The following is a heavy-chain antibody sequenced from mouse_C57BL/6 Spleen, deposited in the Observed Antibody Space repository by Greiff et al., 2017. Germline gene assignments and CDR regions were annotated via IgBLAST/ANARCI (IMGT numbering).Heavy chain of an antibody. CDR1: GYTFTSYW. J-gene: IGHJ4*01. V-gene: IGHV1-64*01. CDR3: ARGDPDYAMDY. Sequence: QVQLQPPGAELVKPGASVKLSCKASGYTFTSYWMHWVKQRPGQGLEWIGMIHPNSGSTNYNEKFKSKATLTVDKSSSTAYMQLSSLTSEDSAVYYCARGDPDYAMDYWGQGTSVTVSS. CDR2: IHPNSGST.